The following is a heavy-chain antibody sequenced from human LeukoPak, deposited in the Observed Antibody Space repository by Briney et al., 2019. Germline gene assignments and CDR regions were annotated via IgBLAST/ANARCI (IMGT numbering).Heavy chain of an antibody. J-gene: IGHJ4*02. CDR1: GFTFSTYW. Sequence: GGSLRLSCAASGFTFSTYWMHWVRQAPGKGLVWASRIYIDGSSTNYADSVKGRFTISRDNAKNTLYLEMNSLRAEDTAVYYCATVSGSYPGYWGQGTLVTVSS. CDR3: ATVSGSYPGY. D-gene: IGHD1-26*01. V-gene: IGHV3-74*01. CDR2: IYIDGSST.